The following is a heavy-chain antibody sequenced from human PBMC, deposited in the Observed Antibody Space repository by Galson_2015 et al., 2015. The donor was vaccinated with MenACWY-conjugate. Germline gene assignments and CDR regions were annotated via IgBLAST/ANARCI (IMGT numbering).Heavy chain of an antibody. CDR1: GGSVTSYY. Sequence: SETLSLTCAVSGGSVTSYYWSWIRQPPGKGLEWIGYSYYTGSTNYNASLKSRVTISVDTSKNQFSLNLSSVTAADTAVYYCARGAVPAYYYFYVDVWGKGTTVTVSS. CDR3: ARGAVPAYYYFYVDV. CDR2: SYYTGST. V-gene: IGHV4-59*02. J-gene: IGHJ6*03. D-gene: IGHD6-19*01.